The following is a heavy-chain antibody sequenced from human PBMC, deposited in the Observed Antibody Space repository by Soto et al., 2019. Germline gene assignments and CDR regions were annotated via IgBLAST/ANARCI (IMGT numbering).Heavy chain of an antibody. D-gene: IGHD1-26*01. Sequence: ASVKVSCKASGYTFTGHYIHWVRQAPEQGPEWMGEIGPESGDTRYAQKFQGRVTMTRDTSITTVYMELKNPSPDDTAVYYCGRGRSGQIVVFYWGQGTPVTVSS. CDR1: GYTFTGHY. CDR2: IGPESGDT. CDR3: GRGRSGQIVVFY. V-gene: IGHV1-2*02. J-gene: IGHJ4*02.